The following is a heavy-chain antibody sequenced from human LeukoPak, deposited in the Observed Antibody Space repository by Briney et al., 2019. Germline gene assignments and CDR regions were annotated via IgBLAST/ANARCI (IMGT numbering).Heavy chain of an antibody. CDR2: ITSDGGGT. D-gene: IGHD6-13*01. Sequence: PGGSLRLSCAASGFTFGIYSIHWVRQAPGKGLEYVSAITSDGGGTFYADSVQGRFTISRDNSKNTLYLQMGSLRPEDMAVYYCARETATGVSSSWYYDYWGQGTLVAVSS. V-gene: IGHV3-64*02. J-gene: IGHJ4*02. CDR3: ARETATGVSSSWYYDY. CDR1: GFTFGIYS.